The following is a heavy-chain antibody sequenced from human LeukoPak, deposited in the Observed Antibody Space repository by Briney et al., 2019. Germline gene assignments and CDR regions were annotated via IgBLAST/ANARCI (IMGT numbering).Heavy chain of an antibody. J-gene: IGHJ3*02. Sequence: SETLSPTCTVSGDSINSGSYYWSWIRQPAGKGLEWIGYIYDSGSTNYNPSLKSRVTISVDTSKNQFSLKVSSVTAADTAVFYCASLTTADAFDIWGQGTMVTVSS. D-gene: IGHD3-22*01. CDR1: GDSINSGSYY. V-gene: IGHV4-61*10. CDR2: IYDSGST. CDR3: ASLTTADAFDI.